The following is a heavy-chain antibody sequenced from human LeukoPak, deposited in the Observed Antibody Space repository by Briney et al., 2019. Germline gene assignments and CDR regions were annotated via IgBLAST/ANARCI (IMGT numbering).Heavy chain of an antibody. D-gene: IGHD3-10*01. CDR1: GFAVSSKY. CDR3: AKAFNYGSGYNYKTFDS. J-gene: IGHJ4*02. CDR2: INSDGSST. Sequence: GGSLRLSCAASGFAVSSKYMTWVRQAPGKGLVWVSRINSDGSSTSYADSVKGRCSISRDNSKSALYLQMNSLRAEDTALYYCAKAFNYGSGYNYKTFDSWGQGTLVTVSS. V-gene: IGHV3-74*01.